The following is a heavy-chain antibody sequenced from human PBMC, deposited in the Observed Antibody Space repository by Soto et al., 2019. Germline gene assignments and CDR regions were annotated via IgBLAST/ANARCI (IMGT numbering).Heavy chain of an antibody. Sequence: PGGSLRLSCAASVFTFSSYSMNWVRQAPGKGLEWVSSISSSSSYIYYADSVKGRFTISRDNAKNSLYLQMNSLRAEDTATYYCAHSARYYDILTGQYFPLNFDYWGLGTLVTVSS. CDR1: VFTFSSYS. V-gene: IGHV3-21*03. CDR3: AHSARYYDILTGQYFPLNFDY. J-gene: IGHJ4*02. D-gene: IGHD3-9*01. CDR2: ISSSSSYI.